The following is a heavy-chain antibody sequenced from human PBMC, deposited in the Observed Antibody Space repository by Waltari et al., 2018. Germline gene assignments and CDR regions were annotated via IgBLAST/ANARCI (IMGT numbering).Heavy chain of an antibody. V-gene: IGHV4-59*01. Sequence: QVQPLESGPGLVKPSETLSLTCFVGDGSINSFTWAWMRQPPGEGLEWIGALHYTGDTMYNASLKRRVTISLDRSKRHLSLKLQSVTAADTALYYCGSSGNLGLIDFWGQGTLVAVSS. CDR3: GSSGNLGLIDF. D-gene: IGHD1-26*01. CDR2: LHYTGDT. CDR1: DGSINSFT. J-gene: IGHJ4*02.